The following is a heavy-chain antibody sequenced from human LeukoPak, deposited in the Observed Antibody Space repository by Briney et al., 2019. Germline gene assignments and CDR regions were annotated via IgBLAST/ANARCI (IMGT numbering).Heavy chain of an antibody. CDR3: ARGVESDPLVVVPARFDP. J-gene: IGHJ5*02. CDR2: IYTSGST. Sequence: SETLSLTCTVSGGSLSSYFWSWIRQPAGKGLEWIGRIYTSGSTNYNPSLKSRVTISVDTSKNQFSLKLSSVTAADTAVYYCARGVESDPLVVVPARFDPWGQGTLVTVSS. CDR1: GGSLSSYF. D-gene: IGHD2-2*01. V-gene: IGHV4-4*07.